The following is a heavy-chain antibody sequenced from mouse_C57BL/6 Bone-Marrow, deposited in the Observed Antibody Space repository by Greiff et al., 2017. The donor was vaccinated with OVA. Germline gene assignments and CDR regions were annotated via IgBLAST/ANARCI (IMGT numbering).Heavy chain of an antibody. CDR1: GFTFSDFY. CDR2: SRNKANDYTT. D-gene: IGHD2-4*01. CDR3: ARDAGYDYDVPFAY. V-gene: IGHV7-1*01. Sequence: EVKVVESGGGLVQSGRSLRLSCATSGFTFSDFYMEWVRQAPGKGLEWIAASRNKANDYTTEYSASVKGRFIVSRDTSQSILYLQMNALRAEDTAIYYCARDAGYDYDVPFAYWGQGTLVTVSA. J-gene: IGHJ3*01.